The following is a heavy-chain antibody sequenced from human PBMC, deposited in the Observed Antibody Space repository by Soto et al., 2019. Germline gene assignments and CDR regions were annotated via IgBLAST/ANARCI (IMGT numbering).Heavy chain of an antibody. CDR1: GFTVNSKY. D-gene: IGHD5-18*01. Sequence: EVQLVESGGGLIQPGGSLRLSCAASGFTVNSKYMSWVRQAPGKGLEWVSVIYSGGDTYYTDSVKGRFTISRDNSENTVSLHMNSLRTEDTAVYYCARGSWDTARIRIGFDYWGQGALVTVSS. V-gene: IGHV3-53*01. J-gene: IGHJ4*02. CDR3: ARGSWDTARIRIGFDY. CDR2: IYSGGDT.